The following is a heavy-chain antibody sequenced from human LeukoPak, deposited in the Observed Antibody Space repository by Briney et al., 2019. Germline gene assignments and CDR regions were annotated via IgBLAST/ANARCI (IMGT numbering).Heavy chain of an antibody. CDR3: ARDRRSRGYCSSTSCWTPLDY. D-gene: IGHD2-2*01. Sequence: ASVKVSCKASGYTFSSYGISWVRQAPGQGLEWMGWINPNSGGTNYAQKFQGRVTMTRDTSISTAYMELSRLRSDDTAVYYCARDRRSRGYCSSTSCWTPLDYWGQGTLVTVSS. CDR2: INPNSGGT. V-gene: IGHV1-2*02. CDR1: GYTFSSYG. J-gene: IGHJ4*02.